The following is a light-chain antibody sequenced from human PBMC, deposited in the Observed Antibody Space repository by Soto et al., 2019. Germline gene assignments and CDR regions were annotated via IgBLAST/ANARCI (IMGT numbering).Light chain of an antibody. J-gene: IGLJ2*01. CDR3: ASWDSSLRAVV. Sequence: QSILTQPPSVSAAPGQKVTISFSGSSSSSGKNFVSWYQQVARTAPKLLIYEDNKRPSGIPDRFSGSKSGTSATLGITGLQTGDEAEYYCASWDSSLRAVVFGGGTKLTVL. V-gene: IGLV1-51*01. CDR2: EDN. CDR1: SSSSGKNF.